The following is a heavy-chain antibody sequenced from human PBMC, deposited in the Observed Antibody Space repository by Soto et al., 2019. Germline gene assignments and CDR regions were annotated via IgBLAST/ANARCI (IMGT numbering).Heavy chain of an antibody. V-gene: IGHV1-46*01. J-gene: IGHJ3*02. D-gene: IGHD4-17*01. CDR3: ARSVGDYGIDGDAFDI. CDR2: INPSGGST. CDR1: GYTFTSYY. Sequence: ASVKVSCKASGYTFTSYYMHWVLQAPGQGLEWMGIINPSGGSTSYAQKFQGRVTMTRDTSTSTVYMELSSLRSEDTAVYYCARSVGDYGIDGDAFDIWGQGTMVTVSS.